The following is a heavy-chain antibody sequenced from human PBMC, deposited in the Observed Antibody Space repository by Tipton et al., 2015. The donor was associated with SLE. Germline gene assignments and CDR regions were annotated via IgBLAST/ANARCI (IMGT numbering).Heavy chain of an antibody. Sequence: TLSLTCSVSGGSISSRSYYWGWIRQPPGMGLEWIGSIYYSGSTFHNPSLKSRLTISVDTSKNQFSLRLSSVTAADTAVYYCASPGSSAPGPYFQHWGQGTLVTVSS. J-gene: IGHJ1*01. CDR1: GGSISSRSYY. CDR2: IYYSGST. V-gene: IGHV4-39*07. CDR3: ASPGSSAPGPYFQH. D-gene: IGHD6-25*01.